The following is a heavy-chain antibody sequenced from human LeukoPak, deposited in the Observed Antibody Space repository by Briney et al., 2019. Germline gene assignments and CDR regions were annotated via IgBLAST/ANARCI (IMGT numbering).Heavy chain of an antibody. CDR1: GGSISSSNW. V-gene: IGHV4-4*02. CDR2: ISHSGNT. CDR3: ARHRRDTAMAPVDFDY. D-gene: IGHD5-18*01. J-gene: IGHJ4*02. Sequence: SGTPSLTCAVSGGSISSSNWWSWVRQPPGKGLEWIGEISHSGNTNCNPSLESRVTISVDTSKNQFSLKLSSVTAADTAVYYCARHRRDTAMAPVDFDYWGQGTLVTVSS.